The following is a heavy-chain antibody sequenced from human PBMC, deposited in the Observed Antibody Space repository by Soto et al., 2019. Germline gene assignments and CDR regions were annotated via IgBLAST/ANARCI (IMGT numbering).Heavy chain of an antibody. CDR1: GFSFGSNW. D-gene: IGHD2-21*01. Sequence: SLRPYWSALGFSFGSNWMHWVRRVPGRGLVWVSRINTDGSTTNYVDSVEGRFTISRDNAKNTLYLQMNSLRVEETAVYYCARDGEGFWGQGTLVTVSS. J-gene: IGHJ4*02. CDR3: ARDGEGF. V-gene: IGHV3-74*01. CDR2: INTDGSTT.